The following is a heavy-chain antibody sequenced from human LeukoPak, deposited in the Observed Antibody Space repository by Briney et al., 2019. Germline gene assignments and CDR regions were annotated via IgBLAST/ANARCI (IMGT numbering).Heavy chain of an antibody. D-gene: IGHD6-13*01. J-gene: IGHJ2*01. CDR1: GGSISSSSYY. V-gene: IGHV4-39*02. CDR2: IYYSGST. CDR3: AGEAMEYSSSWYFDL. Sequence: SETLSLTCTVSGGSISSSSYYWGWIRQPPGKGLEWIGSIYYSGSTYYNPSLKSRVTISVDTSKNQFSLKLSSVTAADTAVYYCAGEAMEYSSSWYFDLWGRGTLVTVSS.